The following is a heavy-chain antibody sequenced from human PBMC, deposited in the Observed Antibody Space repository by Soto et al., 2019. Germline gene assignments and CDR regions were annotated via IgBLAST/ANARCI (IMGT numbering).Heavy chain of an antibody. V-gene: IGHV5-51*01. Sequence: ESLKISCKGSGYSFTSYWIGWVRQMPGKGLEWMGIIYPGDSDTRYSPSFQGQVTISADKSISTAYLQWSSLKASDTAMYYCARQGHRLRFLAWSSLNWLDPWGQGTLVTVS. J-gene: IGHJ5*02. CDR3: ARQGHRLRFLAWSSLNWLDP. D-gene: IGHD3-3*01. CDR1: GYSFTSYW. CDR2: IYPGDSDT.